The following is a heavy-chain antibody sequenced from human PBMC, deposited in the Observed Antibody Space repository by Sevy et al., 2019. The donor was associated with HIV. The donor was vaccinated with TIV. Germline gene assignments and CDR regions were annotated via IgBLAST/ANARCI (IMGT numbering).Heavy chain of an antibody. CDR3: AKRSSGGGNWYFDL. D-gene: IGHD6-19*01. CDR1: GFTFSSYA. V-gene: IGHV3-23*01. CDR2: ISGSGGST. Sequence: GGSLRLSCAASGFTFSSYAMSWVRQAPGKGLEWVSAISGSGGSTYYADSVKGRFTLSRDNSKNTLYLQMNSLRAEDTAVYYCAKRSSGGGNWYFDLWGRGTLVTVSS. J-gene: IGHJ2*01.